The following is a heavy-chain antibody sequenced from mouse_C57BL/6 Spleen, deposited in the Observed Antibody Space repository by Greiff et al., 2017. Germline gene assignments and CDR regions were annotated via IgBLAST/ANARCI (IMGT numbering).Heavy chain of an antibody. CDR3: ARDDYGFDY. CDR1: GYTFTSYW. D-gene: IGHD1-1*01. J-gene: IGHJ2*01. Sequence: VKLMESGAELVKPGASVKLSCKASGYTFTSYWMHWVKQRPGQGLEWIGMIHPNSGSTNYNEKFKSKATLTVDKSSSTAYMQLSSLTSEDSAVYCCARDDYGFDYWGQGTTLTVSS. CDR2: IHPNSGST. V-gene: IGHV1-64*01.